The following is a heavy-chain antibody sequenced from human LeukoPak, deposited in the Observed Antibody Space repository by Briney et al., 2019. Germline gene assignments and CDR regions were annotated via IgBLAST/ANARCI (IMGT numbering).Heavy chain of an antibody. D-gene: IGHD2-15*01. CDR2: INAGNGNT. CDR3: ARCYAVAPYFDL. CDR1: GYTFTSYA. V-gene: IGHV1-3*01. Sequence: ASVKVSCKASGYTFTSYAMHWVRQAPGQRLEWMGWINAGNGNTKYSQKFQGRVTITRDTSASTAYMELSSLRSEDTAVYYCARCYAVAPYFDLWGRGTLVTVSS. J-gene: IGHJ2*01.